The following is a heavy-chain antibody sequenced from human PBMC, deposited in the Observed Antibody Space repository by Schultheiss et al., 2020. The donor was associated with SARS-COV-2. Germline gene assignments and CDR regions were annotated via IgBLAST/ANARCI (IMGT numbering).Heavy chain of an antibody. Sequence: GGSLRLSCVTSGFTFSSHAMSWVRQAPGKGLEWVSAISGSGSTIYYADSVKGRFTISRDNAKNSLYLQMNSLRAEDTAVYYCARNGAARDSSGHYYGYWGQGTLVTVSS. D-gene: IGHD3-22*01. CDR3: ARNGAARDSSGHYYGY. CDR2: ISGSGSTI. J-gene: IGHJ4*02. V-gene: IGHV3-23*01. CDR1: GFTFSSHA.